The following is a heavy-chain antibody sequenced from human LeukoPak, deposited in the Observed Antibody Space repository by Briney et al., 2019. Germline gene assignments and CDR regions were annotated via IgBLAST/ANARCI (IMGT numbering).Heavy chain of an antibody. D-gene: IGHD4-11*01. J-gene: IGHJ4*02. V-gene: IGHV3-23*05. CDR3: ARSVPDYTRFDF. CDR1: GFTFSDYA. Sequence: PGGSLRLSCVASGFTFSDYAMNWVRQAPGKGLEWVSTFKTNYNQVYYAESVRVRFTISTDNSKNTAYLQMNSLRVEDTALYYCARSVPDYTRFDFWGQGALVTVSS. CDR2: FKTNYNQV.